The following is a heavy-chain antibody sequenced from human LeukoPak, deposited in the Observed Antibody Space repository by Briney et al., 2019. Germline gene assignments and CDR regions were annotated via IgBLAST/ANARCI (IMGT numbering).Heavy chain of an antibody. J-gene: IGHJ4*02. CDR2: ISGSSSYI. CDR1: GFTFSSYS. V-gene: IGHV3-21*01. Sequence: GGSLRLSCAASGFTFSSYSMNWVRQAPGKGLEWVSSISGSSSYIYYADSVKGRFTISRDNAKNSLYLQMNSLRAEDTAVYYCGRQAAPDYWGQGTLVTVSS. CDR3: GRQAAPDY. D-gene: IGHD6-13*01.